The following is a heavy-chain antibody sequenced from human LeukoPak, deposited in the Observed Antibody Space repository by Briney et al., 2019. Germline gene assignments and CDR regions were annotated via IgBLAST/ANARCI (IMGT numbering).Heavy chain of an antibody. Sequence: SETLSLTCTVSGGSISGYYWSWIRQPPGKGLGWIGYIYYSGGTNYNPSLKSRVTISVDTSKNQISLKLSSVTAADTAVYYCARDGAGFVSWGQGSLVTVSS. CDR2: IYYSGGT. J-gene: IGHJ5*01. CDR1: GGSISGYY. CDR3: ARDGAGFVS. D-gene: IGHD3-16*01. V-gene: IGHV4-59*01.